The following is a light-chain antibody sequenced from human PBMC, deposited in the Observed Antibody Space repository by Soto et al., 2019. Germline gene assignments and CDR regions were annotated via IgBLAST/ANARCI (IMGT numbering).Light chain of an antibody. V-gene: IGKV3-15*01. J-gene: IGKJ1*01. CDR2: RAS. CDR3: LQYHNLWA. CDR1: QNIYSN. Sequence: IVMTQSPATLSVSPGERATFSCRASQNIYSNIAWYQQRPGQAPRLLIYRASTRATGVPARFSGSGSGTEFTHTISSLQSEDFAVYSCLQYHNLWAFGQGTKVEIK.